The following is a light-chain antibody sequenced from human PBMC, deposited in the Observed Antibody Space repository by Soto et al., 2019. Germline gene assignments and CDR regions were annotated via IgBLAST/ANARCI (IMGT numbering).Light chain of an antibody. J-gene: IGKJ3*01. CDR2: SAS. CDR3: HKYNSVPFS. Sequence: DIQMTQSPSYLSASVGDRVSISCRASQPISIYLAWYQQKPGMVPQLLIYSASTLQSGVPSRFSASGSGTNFTLTISSLQPGDVATYFCHKYNSVPFSFGPGTKVDLK. CDR1: QPISIY. V-gene: IGKV1-27*01.